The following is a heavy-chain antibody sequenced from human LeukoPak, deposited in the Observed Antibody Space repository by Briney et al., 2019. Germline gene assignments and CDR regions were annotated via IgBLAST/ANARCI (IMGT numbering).Heavy chain of an antibody. D-gene: IGHD6-13*01. CDR1: GFTFSSYG. Sequence: PGGSLRLSCAASGFTFSSYGMHWVRQAPGKGLEWVAFIRYDGSNKYYADSVKGRFTISRDNSKNTLYLQMNSLRAEDTAVYYCAKVSVWVAAAGTTYYYYMDVWGKGTTVTVSS. CDR3: AKVSVWVAAAGTTYYYYMDV. CDR2: IRYDGSNK. J-gene: IGHJ6*03. V-gene: IGHV3-30*02.